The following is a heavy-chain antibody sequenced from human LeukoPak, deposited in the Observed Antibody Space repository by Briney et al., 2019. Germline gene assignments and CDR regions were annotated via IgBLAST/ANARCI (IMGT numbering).Heavy chain of an antibody. CDR2: ISGSGGST. CDR3: AKDDYYDSTGYFRH. D-gene: IGHD3-22*01. Sequence: GGSLRLSCAASGFTFTNAWMSWVRQAPGKGLEWVSAISGSGGSTYYADSVKGRFTISRDNSKNTLYLQMSSLRAEDTAIYYCAKDDYYDSTGYFRHWGQGTLVTVSS. V-gene: IGHV3-23*01. CDR1: GFTFTNAW. J-gene: IGHJ1*01.